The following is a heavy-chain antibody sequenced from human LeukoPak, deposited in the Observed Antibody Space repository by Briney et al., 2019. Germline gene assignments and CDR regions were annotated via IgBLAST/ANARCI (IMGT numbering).Heavy chain of an antibody. J-gene: IGHJ4*02. CDR3: ARDYCSSTSCLFDC. D-gene: IGHD2-2*01. CDR2: IYPRDGST. Sequence: ASVKVSCKASGYTFTSNYIHWVRQAPGQGLEWMGMIYPRDGSTSYAQKFQGRVTMTRDTSISTAYMELSRLRSDDTAVYYCARDYCSSTSCLFDCWGQGTQVTVSS. CDR1: GYTFTSNY. V-gene: IGHV1-2*02.